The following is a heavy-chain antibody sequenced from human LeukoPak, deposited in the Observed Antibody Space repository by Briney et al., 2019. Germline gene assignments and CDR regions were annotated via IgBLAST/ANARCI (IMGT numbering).Heavy chain of an antibody. CDR2: INPNSGDT. CDR3: ARDIGSGSYY. CDR1: GYTFTGYY. J-gene: IGHJ4*02. D-gene: IGHD3-10*01. Sequence: GASVKVSCKASGYTFTGYYIHWVRQAPGQGLEWMGWINPNSGDTNYAQKFQGRVTMTRDTSINIAYMELSRLRSDDTAVYYCARDIGSGSYYWGQGTLVTVSS. V-gene: IGHV1-2*02.